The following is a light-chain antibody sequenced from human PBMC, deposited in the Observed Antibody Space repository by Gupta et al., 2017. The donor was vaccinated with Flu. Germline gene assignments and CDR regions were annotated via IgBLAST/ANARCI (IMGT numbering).Light chain of an antibody. J-gene: IGLJ3*02. CDR1: SSDVGGYNY. CDR2: QVS. CDR3: SSYAGDNKGV. V-gene: IGLV2-8*01. Sequence: SVTISCTGTSSDVGGYNYVSWYQQYPGTPPQVIIYQVSKRPSGVPDRFSGSKSGNTASLTVSGLQAEDEAYYYCSSYAGDNKGVFGGGTELTVL.